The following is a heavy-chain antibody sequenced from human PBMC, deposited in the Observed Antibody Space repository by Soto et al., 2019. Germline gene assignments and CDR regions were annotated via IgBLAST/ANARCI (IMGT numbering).Heavy chain of an antibody. Sequence: EVPLVESGGGLVQPGGSLRLSCATSGFTFSTYWMSWVRQAPGKGLEWVANIKQDGSEKYYVDSVKGRFTISRDNAKNSLYLQMNSLRAEDTAIYYCARDRYYGSRQVDVWGQGTTVTVSS. V-gene: IGHV3-7*01. CDR1: GFTFSTYW. D-gene: IGHD3-10*01. CDR3: ARDRYYGSRQVDV. CDR2: IKQDGSEK. J-gene: IGHJ6*02.